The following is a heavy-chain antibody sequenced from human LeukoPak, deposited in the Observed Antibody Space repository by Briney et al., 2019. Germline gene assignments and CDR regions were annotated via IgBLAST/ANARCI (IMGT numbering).Heavy chain of an antibody. J-gene: IGHJ4*02. CDR3: AKDRVGGYSGYDSGTFGY. Sequence: GGSLRLSCAASGFTFSRYGMHWVRQAPGKGLEWVAVISYDGSNKYYADSVKGRFTISRDNSKNTLYLQMNSLRAEDTAVYYCAKDRVGGYSGYDSGTFGYWGQGTLVTVSS. V-gene: IGHV3-30*18. D-gene: IGHD5-12*01. CDR2: ISYDGSNK. CDR1: GFTFSRYG.